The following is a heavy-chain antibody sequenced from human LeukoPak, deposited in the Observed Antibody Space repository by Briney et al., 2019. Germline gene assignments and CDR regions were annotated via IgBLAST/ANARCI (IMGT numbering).Heavy chain of an antibody. CDR1: GYTFTGYY. CDR3: ARACSSTSCYRN. Sequence: ASVKVSCKASGYTFTGYYMHWVRQAPGQGLEWMGWINPNSGGTNYAQKFQGRVTMTRDTSISTAYMELSRLRSDDTAVYHCARACSSTSCYRNWGQGTLVTVSS. D-gene: IGHD2-2*02. V-gene: IGHV1-2*02. J-gene: IGHJ4*02. CDR2: INPNSGGT.